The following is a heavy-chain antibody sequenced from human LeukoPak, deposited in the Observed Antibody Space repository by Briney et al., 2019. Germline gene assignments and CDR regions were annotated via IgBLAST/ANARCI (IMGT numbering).Heavy chain of an antibody. Sequence: GGSLRLSCAASGFTFPRHAMSWVRQAPGKGLEWVASNGGSGGRTHYADSVKGRFTISRDNAKNSLYLQMNSLRAEDTAVYYCARGKPDYYGSGSYYNVPDYWGQGTLVTVSS. CDR3: ARGKPDYYGSGSYYNVPDY. CDR1: GFTFPRHA. CDR2: NGGSGGRT. D-gene: IGHD3-10*01. J-gene: IGHJ4*02. V-gene: IGHV3-23*01.